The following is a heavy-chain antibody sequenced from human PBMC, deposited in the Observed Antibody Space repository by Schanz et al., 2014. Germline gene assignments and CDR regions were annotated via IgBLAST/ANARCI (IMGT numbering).Heavy chain of an antibody. V-gene: IGHV1-69*02. CDR3: ASSGAGYSSSWDFDY. D-gene: IGHD6-13*01. CDR1: GGTFSTYT. Sequence: QVQLVQSGAEVKKPGSSVMVSCKASGGTFSTYTISWVRQAPGQGLEWMGRIIPILGIANYAQKFQGRVTITADKSTFTAYMDVSSLRSEDTAVYYCASSGAGYSSSWDFDYWGQGTLVTVSS. CDR2: IIPILGIA. J-gene: IGHJ4*02.